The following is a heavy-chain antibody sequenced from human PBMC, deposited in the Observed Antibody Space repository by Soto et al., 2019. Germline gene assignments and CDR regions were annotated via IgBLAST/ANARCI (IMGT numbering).Heavy chain of an antibody. J-gene: IGHJ6*02. CDR3: ARLAYCGGDCSRWDYYYNGMDV. Sequence: ASVKFSCKASGYTFTGYYMHWVRQAPGQGLEWMGWINPNSGGTNYAQKFQGRVTMTRDTSISTAYMELSRLRSDDTAVYYCARLAYCGGDCSRWDYYYNGMDVWGQGTTVTVSS. V-gene: IGHV1-2*02. CDR2: INPNSGGT. CDR1: GYTFTGYY. D-gene: IGHD2-21*02.